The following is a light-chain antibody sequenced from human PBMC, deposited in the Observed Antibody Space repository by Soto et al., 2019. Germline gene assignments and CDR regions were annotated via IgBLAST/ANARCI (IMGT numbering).Light chain of an antibody. J-gene: IGKJ5*01. CDR3: QQYGSSPPIT. V-gene: IGKV1-27*01. CDR1: QAISNY. CDR2: AAS. Sequence: DIQMTQSPSSLSASVGDTVTITCRASQAISNYLGWYQQKPGKDPKLLINAASTLQSGVPSRFSGSGSGTVFTLTISSLQPEDFAVYYCQQYGSSPPITFGQGTRLEIK.